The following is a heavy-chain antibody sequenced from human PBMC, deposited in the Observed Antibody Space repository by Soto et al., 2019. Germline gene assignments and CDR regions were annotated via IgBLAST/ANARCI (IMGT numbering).Heavy chain of an antibody. V-gene: IGHV3-30*18. CDR2: ISSDKSND. CDR3: AKDRGNEYDILTGYYHYAMDV. Sequence: PWGSLRLSCAASGFTFSIYGMHRVRQAPGKGLEWVAVISSDKSNDDYADSVKGRFTISRDNSKDSLYLQMNTLRAEDTAVYYCAKDRGNEYDILTGYYHYAMDVWGPGTTVTVSS. J-gene: IGHJ6*02. D-gene: IGHD3-9*01. CDR1: GFTFSIYG.